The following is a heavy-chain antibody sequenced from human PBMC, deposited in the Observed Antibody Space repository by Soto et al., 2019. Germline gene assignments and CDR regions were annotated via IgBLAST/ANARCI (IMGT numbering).Heavy chain of an antibody. CDR3: ASLVERQCLNQ. J-gene: IGHJ4*02. Sequence: EVQLVESGGGLVLPGGSLRLSCAASGFTLSSYWMSWVRQAPGRGLEWVANINQNAGKIYYVDSVKGRFTVSRDNAKNSLYLHMNSLSVEDTAVYYCASLVERQCLNQWGQGTLVTVSS. CDR1: GFTLSSYW. CDR2: INQNAGKI. D-gene: IGHD2-15*01. V-gene: IGHV3-7*02.